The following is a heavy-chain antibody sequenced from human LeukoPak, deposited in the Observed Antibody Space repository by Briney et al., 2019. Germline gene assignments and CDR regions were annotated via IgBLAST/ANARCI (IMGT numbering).Heavy chain of an antibody. J-gene: IGHJ4*02. CDR1: GGSFSGYY. D-gene: IGHD1-26*01. V-gene: IGHV4-34*01. CDR2: INHSGST. CDR3: AVRGSYSPNDFDY. Sequence: SETLSLTCAVYGGSFSGYYWSWIRQPPGKGLEWIGEINHSGSTNYNPSLKSRVTISVDTSKNQFSLKLSSVTAADTAVYYCAVRGSYSPNDFDYWGQGTLVTVSS.